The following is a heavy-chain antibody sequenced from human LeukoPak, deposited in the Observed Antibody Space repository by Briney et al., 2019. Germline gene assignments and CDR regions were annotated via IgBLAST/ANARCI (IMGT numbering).Heavy chain of an antibody. CDR2: IYYSGST. Sequence: PSETLSLTCTVSGGSISSYYWSWIRQPPGKGLEWIGYIYYSGSTNYNPSLKSRVTISVDTPKNQFSLKLSSVTAADTAVYYCARVLSGHDAFDIWGQGTMVTVSS. J-gene: IGHJ3*02. CDR3: ARVLSGHDAFDI. D-gene: IGHD1-26*01. V-gene: IGHV4-59*13. CDR1: GGSISSYY.